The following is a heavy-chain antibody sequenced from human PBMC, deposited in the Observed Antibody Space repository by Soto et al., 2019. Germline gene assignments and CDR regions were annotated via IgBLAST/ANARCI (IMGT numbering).Heavy chain of an antibody. J-gene: IGHJ4*02. Sequence: SETLSLTCTVSGGSISSYYWSWIRQPPGKGLEWIGYIYYSGSTNYNPSLKSRVTISVDTSKNQFSLKLSSVTAADTAVYYCARICGPAYTFDYWGQGTVVTVSS. V-gene: IGHV4-59*08. CDR2: IYYSGST. CDR3: ARICGPAYTFDY. D-gene: IGHD2-21*01. CDR1: GGSISSYY.